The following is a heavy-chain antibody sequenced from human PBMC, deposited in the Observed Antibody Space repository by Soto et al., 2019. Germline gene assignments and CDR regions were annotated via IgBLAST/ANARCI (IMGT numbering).Heavy chain of an antibody. CDR2: IYWDDDE. Sequence: QITLKESGPTLVRPTQTLTLTCSFSGFSITTRGVGVGWIRQPPGKDLARLALIYWDDDEGYSPSLKSRLNITKDTSKNQVVLTITNMDPVDTATYYCAHRPRGFSYHFDYWGQGTLVTVSS. V-gene: IGHV2-5*02. CDR3: AHRPRGFSYHFDY. D-gene: IGHD5-18*01. CDR1: GFSITTRGVG. J-gene: IGHJ4*02.